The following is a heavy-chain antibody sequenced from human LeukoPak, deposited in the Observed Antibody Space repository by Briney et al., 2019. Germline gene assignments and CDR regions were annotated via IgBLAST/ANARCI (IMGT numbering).Heavy chain of an antibody. CDR2: SGST. V-gene: IGHV4-31*03. CDR1: GGSISSGAYY. J-gene: IGHJ4*02. CDR3: ARGSGPIDY. Sequence: SQTLSLTCTVSGGSISSGAYYWSWIRQHPGKGLEWIGYSGSTFYNPSLKSRVSISVDTSKNQFSLKLSAVTAADTAVYYCARGSGPIDYWGQGTLVTVSS.